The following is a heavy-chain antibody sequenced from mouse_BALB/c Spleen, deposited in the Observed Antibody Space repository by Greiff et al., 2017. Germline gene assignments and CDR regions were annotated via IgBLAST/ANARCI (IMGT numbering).Heavy chain of an antibody. CDR3: ARRPHYVDY. Sequence: VQLQQSGAELVRPGTSVKVSCKASGYAFTNYLIEWVKQRPGQGLEWIGVINPGSGGTNYNEKFKGKATLTADKSSSTAYMQLSSLTSDDSAVYFCARRPHYVDYWGQGTTLTVSS. CDR1: GYAFTNYL. CDR2: INPGSGGT. J-gene: IGHJ2*01. V-gene: IGHV1-54*01.